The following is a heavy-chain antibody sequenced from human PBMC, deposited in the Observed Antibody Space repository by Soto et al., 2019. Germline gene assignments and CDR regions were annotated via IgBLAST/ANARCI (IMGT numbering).Heavy chain of an antibody. V-gene: IGHV3-74*03. CDR2: ITTDGSVA. CDR1: GLTFRSYW. D-gene: IGHD3-3*02. J-gene: IGHJ4*02. CDR3: VRDMQFWRLDS. Sequence: EVQLVESGGGLVQPGESLRLSCAASGLTFRSYWMHWVRQAPGKGLVWVSRITTDGSVAMYVDSVKGRFTISRDKAKNSLFLHMNSLRAEDTAVYSFVRDMQFWRLDSWGQGTLVTVSS.